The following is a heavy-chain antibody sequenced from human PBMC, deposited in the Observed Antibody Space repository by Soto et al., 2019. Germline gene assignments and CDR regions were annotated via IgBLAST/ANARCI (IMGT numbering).Heavy chain of an antibody. CDR3: GCDTHQHLHDFPTRRSSDL. J-gene: IGHJ2*01. CDR1: GVSISGYY. CDR2: IYHSGST. Sequence: SDTLSLSCTGSGVSISGYYWSWILQPPGKGLEWIGYIYHSGSTYYNPSLKSRVTISVDRSKNQFSLKLSSVTDADTAVYYCGCDTHQHLHDFPTRRSSDL. V-gene: IGHV4-59*12. D-gene: IGHD3-3*01.